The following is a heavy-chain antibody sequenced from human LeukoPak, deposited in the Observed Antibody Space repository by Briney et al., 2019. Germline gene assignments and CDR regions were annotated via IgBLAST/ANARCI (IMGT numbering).Heavy chain of an antibody. CDR1: GYSFISYW. J-gene: IGHJ4*02. CDR3: ARLPQWGGTYHFDY. Sequence: GESLKISCKGSGYSFISYWIGWVRLMPGKGLEWMGIIYPGDSDTRYSPSFQGQVTISADKSISTAYLQWSSLKASDTAMYYCARLPQWGGTYHFDYWGQGTLLTVSS. D-gene: IGHD1-26*01. V-gene: IGHV5-51*01. CDR2: IYPGDSDT.